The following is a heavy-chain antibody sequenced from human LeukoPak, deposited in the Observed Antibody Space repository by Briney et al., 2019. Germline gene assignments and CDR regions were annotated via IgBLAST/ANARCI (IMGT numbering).Heavy chain of an antibody. J-gene: IGHJ4*02. CDR2: INPNSGGT. CDR3: ARSSMVRGVIISDYFDY. V-gene: IGHV1-2*02. CDR1: GYTFTGYY. Sequence: ASVKVSCKASGYTFTGYYMHWERQAPGQGLEWMGWINPNSGGTNYAQKFQGRVTMTRDTSISTAYMELSRLRSDDTAVYYCARSSMVRGVIISDYFDYWGQGTLVTVSS. D-gene: IGHD3-10*01.